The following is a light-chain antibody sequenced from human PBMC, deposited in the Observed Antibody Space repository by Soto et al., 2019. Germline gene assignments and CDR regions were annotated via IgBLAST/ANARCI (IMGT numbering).Light chain of an antibody. V-gene: IGLV2-14*03. CDR2: DVS. J-gene: IGLJ2*01. CDR3: SSYSSSSTRVV. Sequence: QSVLTQPASVSGSPGQSITISCTGTSSDVSYNYVSWYQHHPGKAPKLMIYDVSSRPSGVSRRFSGSKSGYTASLTISGLQAEDEADYYCSSYSSSSTRVVFGGGTKLTVL. CDR1: SSDVSYNY.